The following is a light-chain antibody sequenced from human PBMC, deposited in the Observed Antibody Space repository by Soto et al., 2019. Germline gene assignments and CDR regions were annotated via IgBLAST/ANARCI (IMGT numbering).Light chain of an antibody. V-gene: IGKV1-33*01. Sequence: DIQMTQSPSSLSASVGDRVTITCQASQDIESNLAWYQEKPGKAPKILIYDASKLEAGVPSRFSGGGSGTDFTFTISSLQPEDIATYYCQQYDNLPRTFGQGTRLEIK. CDR3: QQYDNLPRT. CDR1: QDIESN. CDR2: DAS. J-gene: IGKJ2*01.